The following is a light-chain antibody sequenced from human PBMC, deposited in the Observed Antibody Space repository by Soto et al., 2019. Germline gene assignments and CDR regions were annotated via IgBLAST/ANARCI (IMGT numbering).Light chain of an antibody. J-gene: IGKJ1*01. V-gene: IGKV3-20*01. Sequence: EIVLTQSPGTLSLSPGERATLSCRASQSVSYYLAWYQQKPGQAPRLLIYDASSRATGVPDRFSGSGSGTDFTLTISRLAPEDLAVYYCQQYGGSPRTFGQGTKVELK. CDR1: QSVSYY. CDR2: DAS. CDR3: QQYGGSPRT.